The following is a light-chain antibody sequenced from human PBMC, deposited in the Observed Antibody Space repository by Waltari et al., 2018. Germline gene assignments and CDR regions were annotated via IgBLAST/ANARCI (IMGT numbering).Light chain of an antibody. CDR3: SSYTSSSTVV. CDR1: SSDVGGYNY. V-gene: IGLV2-14*01. Sequence: QSALTQPASVSGSPGQSINISCPGTSSDVGGYNYVSWYQQHPGKAPKLLSYDVSNRPSGVSNRFSGSKSGNTASLTISGLQAEDEADYYCSSYTSSSTVVFGGGTKLTVL. CDR2: DVS. J-gene: IGLJ2*01.